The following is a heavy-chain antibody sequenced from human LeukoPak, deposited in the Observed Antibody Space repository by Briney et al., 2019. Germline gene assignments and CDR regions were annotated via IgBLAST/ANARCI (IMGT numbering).Heavy chain of an antibody. CDR2: ISNSETT. Sequence: SETLALTCSVSGGSVTSYYWNWVRQTPGKGLEWIGYISNSETTDYGPSFKSRVTMSLDTSKNQFSLKLSSVTAADTGVYYCARGYCSDERCPVFPSWGQGTLVTVSS. D-gene: IGHD2-15*01. J-gene: IGHJ5*02. CDR3: ARGYCSDERCPVFPS. V-gene: IGHV4-59*02. CDR1: GGSVTSYY.